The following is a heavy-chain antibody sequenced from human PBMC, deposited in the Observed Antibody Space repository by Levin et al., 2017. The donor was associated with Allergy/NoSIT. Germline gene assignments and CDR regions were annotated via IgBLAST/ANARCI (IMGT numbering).Heavy chain of an antibody. CDR2: VISDGSIT. CDR3: ARGGCSSTSCLDN. J-gene: IGHJ4*02. V-gene: IGHV3-74*01. CDR1: GFTFSNYY. Sequence: VGSLRLSCAASGFTFSNYYMHWVRQAPGKGLVWVSRVISDGSITDYADSVKGRFTISRDNARNTLYLQMNSLRAEDTAVYHCARGGCSSTSCLDNWGQGILVTVSS. D-gene: IGHD2-2*01.